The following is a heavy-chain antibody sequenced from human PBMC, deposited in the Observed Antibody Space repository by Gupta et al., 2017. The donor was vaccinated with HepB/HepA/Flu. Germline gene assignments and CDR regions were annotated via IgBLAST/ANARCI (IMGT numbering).Heavy chain of an antibody. V-gene: IGHV3-9*01. CDR1: GFTFDDYA. Sequence: EVQLVESGGGLVQPGRSLRLSCAASGFTFDDYAMHWVRQAPGKGLEWVSGISWNSGSIGYADSVKGRFTISRDNAKNSLYLQMNSLRAEDTALYYWAKDIGPNGWSSMASWGQGTLVTVSS. J-gene: IGHJ5*02. D-gene: IGHD2-2*01. CDR3: AKDIGPNGWSSMAS. CDR2: ISWNSGSI.